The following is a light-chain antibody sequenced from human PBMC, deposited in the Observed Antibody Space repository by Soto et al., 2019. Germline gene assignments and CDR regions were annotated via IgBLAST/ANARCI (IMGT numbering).Light chain of an antibody. CDR2: GAS. Sequence: EIVLTHSPGTLSLSPGERATLSCRASQIVNNNYLAWYQQKPGQAPRLVMYGASSRATGIPDRFSASGSGTDFTLTISRLEPADFAVYYCQQYASAPLTFGLGTKVEIK. V-gene: IGKV3-20*01. J-gene: IGKJ1*01. CDR3: QQYASAPLT. CDR1: QIVNNNY.